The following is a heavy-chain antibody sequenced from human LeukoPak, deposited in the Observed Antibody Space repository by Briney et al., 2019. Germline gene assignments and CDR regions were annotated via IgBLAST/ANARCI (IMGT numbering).Heavy chain of an antibody. CDR3: ARGKPKSIVATIRPAAFFDY. Sequence: SETLSLTCAVNGGSFSGYYWSWIRQPPGKGLEWIGEINHSGSTNYNPSLKSRVTISVDTSKNQFSLKLSSVTAADTAVYYCARGKPKSIVATIRPAAFFDYWGQGTLVTVSS. J-gene: IGHJ4*02. D-gene: IGHD5-12*01. CDR2: INHSGST. CDR1: GGSFSGYY. V-gene: IGHV4-34*01.